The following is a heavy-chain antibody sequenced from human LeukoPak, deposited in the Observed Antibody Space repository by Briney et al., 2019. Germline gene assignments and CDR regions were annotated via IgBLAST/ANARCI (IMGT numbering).Heavy chain of an antibody. CDR2: FDPEDGET. D-gene: IGHD2-21*01. CDR3: ATAVKAQCGGDCFDY. V-gene: IGHV1-24*01. Sequence: ASVKVSCKVSGYTLTELSMHWVRQAPGKGLEWMGGFDPEDGETIYAQKFQGRVTMTEDTSTDTAYMELSSLRSEDTAVYYCATAVKAQCGGDCFDYWGQGTLVTVSS. J-gene: IGHJ4*02. CDR1: GYTLTELS.